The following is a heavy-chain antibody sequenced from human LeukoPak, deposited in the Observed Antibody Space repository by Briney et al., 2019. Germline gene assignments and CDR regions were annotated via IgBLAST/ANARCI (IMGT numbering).Heavy chain of an antibody. Sequence: GGSLRLSCAGSGFTFSSYTMNWVRQAPGMGLEWVSYISDTSFTIYYADSVRGRFTTSRDNAKNSLFLQMDSLRDDDTAVYYCARDGGKGFDPWGQGTLVTVSS. CDR3: ARDGGKGFDP. CDR2: ISDTSFTI. V-gene: IGHV3-48*02. CDR1: GFTFSSYT. D-gene: IGHD4-23*01. J-gene: IGHJ5*02.